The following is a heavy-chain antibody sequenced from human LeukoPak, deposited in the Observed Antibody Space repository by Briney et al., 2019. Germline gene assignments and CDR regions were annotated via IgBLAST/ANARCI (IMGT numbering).Heavy chain of an antibody. D-gene: IGHD4-17*01. J-gene: IGHJ4*02. CDR3: ARYTVCPTVTTEMGFDY. V-gene: IGHV4-59*01. CDR2: IYYNGST. Sequence: SETLSLTCTVSGGSINNYYWSWIRQPPGKGLEWIGYIYYNGSTNYNPSLKSRVTISVDTSKNQFSLKLSSVTAADTAVYYCARYTVCPTVTTEMGFDYWGQGTLVTVSS. CDR1: GGSINNYY.